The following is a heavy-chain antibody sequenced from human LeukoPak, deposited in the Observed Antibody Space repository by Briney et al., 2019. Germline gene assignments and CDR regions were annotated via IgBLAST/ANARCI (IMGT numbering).Heavy chain of an antibody. CDR2: ISGSGGGT. J-gene: IGHJ4*02. Sequence: GGSLRLSCAASGLTFSSYAMSWVRQAPGKGLEWVSVISGSGGGTYYADSVKGRFTISRDNSENTLSLQMNSLRAEDTAVYYCAKDRSAARVGATPTYYFDYWGQGTLVTVSS. V-gene: IGHV3-23*01. CDR1: GLTFSSYA. D-gene: IGHD1-26*01. CDR3: AKDRSAARVGATPTYYFDY.